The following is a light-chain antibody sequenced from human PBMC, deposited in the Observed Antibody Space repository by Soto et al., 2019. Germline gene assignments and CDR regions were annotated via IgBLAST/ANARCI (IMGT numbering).Light chain of an antibody. Sequence: EIVLTPSPGTLSLSPGERATLSCRASQSVSSSYLAWYQQKPGQAPRLLIYGASSRATGIPDRFSGSGSGTDFTLTISRLEPEDCAVYYCQQYGSSPTFGQGTKVDIK. CDR3: QQYGSSPT. CDR1: QSVSSSY. J-gene: IGKJ1*01. CDR2: GAS. V-gene: IGKV3-20*01.